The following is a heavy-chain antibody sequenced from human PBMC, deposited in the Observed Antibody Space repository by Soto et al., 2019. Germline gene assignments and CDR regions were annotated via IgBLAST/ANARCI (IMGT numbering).Heavy chain of an antibody. CDR2: ISSSSSYM. D-gene: IGHD3-10*01. J-gene: IGHJ4*02. CDR1: GFTFSTYS. Sequence: GSLRLSCAASGFTFSTYSMNWVRQAPGKGLEWVSFISSSSSYMNYADSVKGRFTISRDNAKNSLYLHMNSLRAEDTVVYYCARDHYGSGNYYFDYWGQGTLVTVSS. CDR3: ARDHYGSGNYYFDY. V-gene: IGHV3-21*01.